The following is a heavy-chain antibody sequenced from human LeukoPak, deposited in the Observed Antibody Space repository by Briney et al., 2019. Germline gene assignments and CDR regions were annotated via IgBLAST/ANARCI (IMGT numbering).Heavy chain of an antibody. CDR3: ASYGSGRDY. V-gene: IGHV4-34*01. CDR2: INHSGST. J-gene: IGHJ4*02. D-gene: IGHD3-10*01. CDR1: GGSFSGYY. Sequence: SETLSLTCAVYGGSFSGYYWSWIRQPPGKGLEWIGEINHSGSTNYNPSLKCRVTISVDTSKNQFSLKLSSVTAADTAVYYCASYGSGRDYWGQGTLVTVSS.